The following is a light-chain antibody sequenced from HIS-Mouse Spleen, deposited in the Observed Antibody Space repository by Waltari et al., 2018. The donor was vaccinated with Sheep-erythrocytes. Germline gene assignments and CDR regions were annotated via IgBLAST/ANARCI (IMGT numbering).Light chain of an antibody. CDR1: QSISSW. CDR2: KAS. V-gene: IGKV1-5*03. Sequence: DIQMTQSPFTLSASVGDRVTSTCRASQSISSWLAWYQQKPGKAPKLLIYKASSLESGVPSRFSGSGSGTEFTLTISSLQPDDFATYYCQQYNSYPLTFGGGTKVEIK. J-gene: IGKJ4*01. CDR3: QQYNSYPLT.